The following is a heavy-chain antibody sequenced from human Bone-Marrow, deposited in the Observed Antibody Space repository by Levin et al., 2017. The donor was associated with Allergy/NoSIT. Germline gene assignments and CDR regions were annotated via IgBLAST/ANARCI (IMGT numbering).Heavy chain of an antibody. V-gene: IGHV3-23*01. Sequence: GESLKISCATSGFTFGSSVMSWVRQAPGKGLEWVSSIRGSGGSTHYTDSVKGRFTISRDNSKNTLFLQMNSLRAEDTAVYYCAKVAPGYGTGWYGGDQNWGQGTLVTVSS. D-gene: IGHD6-19*01. CDR2: IRGSGGST. CDR3: AKVAPGYGTGWYGGDQN. CDR1: GFTFGSSV. J-gene: IGHJ1*01.